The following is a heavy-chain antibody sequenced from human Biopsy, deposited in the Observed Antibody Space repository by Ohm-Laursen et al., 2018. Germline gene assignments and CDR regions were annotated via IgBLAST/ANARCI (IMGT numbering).Heavy chain of an antibody. V-gene: IGHV3-33*01. D-gene: IGHD4/OR15-4a*01. CDR3: ARVSNYPRKDFQH. Sequence: SLRLSCAASGFTFTNYGMHWVRQAPGKGLEWVAVIWFDGSNQFYADSVKGRFTISRDNSKDTLYLQMNSLRADDTAVYYCARVSNYPRKDFQHWGQGTLVTVSS. J-gene: IGHJ1*01. CDR2: IWFDGSNQ. CDR1: GFTFTNYG.